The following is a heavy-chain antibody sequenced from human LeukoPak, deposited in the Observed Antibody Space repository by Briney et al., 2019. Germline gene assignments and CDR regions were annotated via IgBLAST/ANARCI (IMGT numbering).Heavy chain of an antibody. CDR3: ARDRVDLGYCSSTSCYSHFNYYYYMDV. V-gene: IGHV1-2*02. CDR1: GYTFTGYY. Sequence: GASVKVSCKASGYTFTGYYMHWVRQAPGQGLEWMGWINPNSGGTNYAQKFQGRVTMTRDTSISTAYMELSRLRSDDTAEYYCARDRVDLGYCSSTSCYSHFNYYYYMDVWGKGTTVTISS. J-gene: IGHJ6*03. D-gene: IGHD2-2*03. CDR2: INPNSGGT.